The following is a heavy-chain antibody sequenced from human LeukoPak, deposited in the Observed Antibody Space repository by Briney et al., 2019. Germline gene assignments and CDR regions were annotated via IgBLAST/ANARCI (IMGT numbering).Heavy chain of an antibody. D-gene: IGHD1-26*01. CDR1: GGSISIYY. J-gene: IGHJ4*02. V-gene: IGHV4-59*01. CDR3: VRDRELTY. CDR2: IYNSGST. Sequence: SETLSLTCAVSGGSISIYYWSWTRQPPGKGLEWIGYIYNSGSTIYNPSLKSRVTISEDTSKNQFSLKLTSVAAADTAVYYCVRDRELTYWGQGTLVTVSS.